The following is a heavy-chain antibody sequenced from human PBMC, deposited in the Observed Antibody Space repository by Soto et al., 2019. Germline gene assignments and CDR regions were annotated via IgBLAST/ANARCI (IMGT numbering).Heavy chain of an antibody. CDR1: GFTFSSYG. CDR2: IWYDGSNK. Sequence: QVQLVESGGGVVQPGRSLRLSCAASGFTFSSYGMHWVRQAPGKGLEWVAVIWYDGSNKYYADSVKGRFTISRDNSKNTLYLQMNSLRAEDTAVYYCARDYGRFLEWLTYYYYGMDVWGQGTTVTVSS. V-gene: IGHV3-33*01. D-gene: IGHD3-3*01. J-gene: IGHJ6*02. CDR3: ARDYGRFLEWLTYYYYGMDV.